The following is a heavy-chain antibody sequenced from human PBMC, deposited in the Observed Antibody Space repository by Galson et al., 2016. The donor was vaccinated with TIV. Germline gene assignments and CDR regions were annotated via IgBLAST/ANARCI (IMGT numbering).Heavy chain of an antibody. D-gene: IGHD2-15*01. CDR2: IIPIFGTA. CDR1: GGPFFSSYA. Sequence: SVKVSCKASGGPFFSSYAISWVRQAPGQGLEWMGRIIPIFGTANYAQKFQGRVTITADESTSTAYMELSSLRSEDTAVYYCAREGGYSPGLGPFDYWGQGTLVTVSS. J-gene: IGHJ4*02. V-gene: IGHV1-69*13. CDR3: AREGGYSPGLGPFDY.